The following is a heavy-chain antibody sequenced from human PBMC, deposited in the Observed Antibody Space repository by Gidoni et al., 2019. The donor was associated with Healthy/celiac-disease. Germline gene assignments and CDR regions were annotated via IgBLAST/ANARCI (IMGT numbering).Heavy chain of an antibody. D-gene: IGHD2-2*02. CDR3: ARSHCSSTSCYKTVATAYMDV. Sequence: QVQLVQSGAAVKKPGSSVKVSCNASGGTFSSYAISWVRQAPGQGLEWMGGIIPIFGTANYAQKFQGRVTITADESTSTAYMELSSLRSEDTAVYYCARSHCSSTSCYKTVATAYMDVWGKGTTVTVSS. J-gene: IGHJ6*03. CDR1: GGTFSSYA. CDR2: IIPIFGTA. V-gene: IGHV1-69*01.